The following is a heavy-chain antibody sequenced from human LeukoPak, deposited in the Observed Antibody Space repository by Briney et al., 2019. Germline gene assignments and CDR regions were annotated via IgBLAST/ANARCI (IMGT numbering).Heavy chain of an antibody. CDR2: IYYSGST. V-gene: IGHV4-59*01. J-gene: IGHJ3*02. CDR3: ARDKGVGSGDAFDI. Sequence: PETLSLTCTVSGGSISSYYWSWIRQPPGKGLEWIGYIYYSGSTNYNPSLKSRVTISVDTSKNQFSLKLSSVTAADTAVYYCARDKGVGSGDAFDIWGQGTMVTVSS. CDR1: GGSISSYY. D-gene: IGHD6-19*01.